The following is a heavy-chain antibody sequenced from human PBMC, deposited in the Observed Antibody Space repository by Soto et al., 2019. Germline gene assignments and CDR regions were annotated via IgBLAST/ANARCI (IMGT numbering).Heavy chain of an antibody. CDR1: GFTFNRHP. CDR3: ARASGHIDATLHGPFDQ. CDR2: ISHDGNNK. V-gene: IGHV3-30-3*01. Sequence: PGGSLRLSCAASGFTFNRHPLHWVRQAPGKGLEWVAVISHDGNNKYYADSVKGRFTISRDNSMNMLYLQMHGLRTEDTAIFYCARASGHIDATLHGPFDQWGQGALVTFSS. J-gene: IGHJ4*02. D-gene: IGHD2-15*01.